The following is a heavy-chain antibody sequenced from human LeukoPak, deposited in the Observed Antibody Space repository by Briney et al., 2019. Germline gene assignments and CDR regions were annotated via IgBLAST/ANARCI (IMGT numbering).Heavy chain of an antibody. Sequence: GESLKISCKGSGYSFTSYWIGWVRQMPGKGLEWMRIIYPGDSDTRYSPSFQGQVTISADKSISTTYLQWSSLKASDTAMYYCAITYYDFWSGYSPFDYWGQGTLVTVSS. CDR2: IYPGDSDT. CDR1: GYSFTSYW. J-gene: IGHJ4*02. D-gene: IGHD3-3*01. CDR3: AITYYDFWSGYSPFDY. V-gene: IGHV5-51*01.